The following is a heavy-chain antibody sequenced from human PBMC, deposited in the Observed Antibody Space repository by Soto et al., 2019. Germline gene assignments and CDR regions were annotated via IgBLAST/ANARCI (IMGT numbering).Heavy chain of an antibody. CDR2: IWYDGTNK. CDR3: ARVPHEVVTFDL. D-gene: IGHD3-22*01. J-gene: IGHJ2*01. V-gene: IGHV3-33*01. Sequence: QVQLVESGGGVVQPGRSLRLSCAASGFTFSSYGFHWVRQPPGKGLEWVALIWYDGTNKYYADSVKGRFTISRDNSRNRLYLQMTSLRAEDTAVYYCARVPHEVVTFDLWGRGTLVTVSS. CDR1: GFTFSSYG.